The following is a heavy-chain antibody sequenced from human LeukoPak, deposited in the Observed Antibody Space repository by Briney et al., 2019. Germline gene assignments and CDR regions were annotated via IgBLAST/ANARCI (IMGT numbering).Heavy chain of an antibody. J-gene: IGHJ3*02. CDR3: ASRRQYCSTTSCSATFDI. CDR1: GYTFTTYA. Sequence: ASVKVSCKASGYTFTTYAMHWVRQAPGQRLEWMGWISAGNGNTKYSQKFQGRVTITRDTSASTAYMELSSLRSEDTAVYYCASRRQYCSTTSCSATFDIWGQGTMVTVSS. V-gene: IGHV1-3*01. D-gene: IGHD2-2*01. CDR2: ISAGNGNT.